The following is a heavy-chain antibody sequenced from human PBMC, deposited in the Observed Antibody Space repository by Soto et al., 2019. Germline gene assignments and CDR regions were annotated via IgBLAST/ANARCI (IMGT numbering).Heavy chain of an antibody. CDR3: TRHGSGDYFLFDP. D-gene: IGHD4-17*01. Sequence: EVQLVESGRGLVQPGGSLRLSCAASGFTFSSFWMHWVRQAPGKGLEWVSRASPDGTSTSYADSVKGRFTISRDNAKNTLFMQMNSLRAEDTAVYYCTRHGSGDYFLFDPWGQGTLVTVSS. J-gene: IGHJ5*02. V-gene: IGHV3-74*01. CDR2: ASPDGTST. CDR1: GFTFSSFW.